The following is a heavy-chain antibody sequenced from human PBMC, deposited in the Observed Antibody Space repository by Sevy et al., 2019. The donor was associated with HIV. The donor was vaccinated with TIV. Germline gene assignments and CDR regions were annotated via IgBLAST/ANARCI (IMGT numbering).Heavy chain of an antibody. Sequence: GGSLRLSCAASEFTFNNAWMSWVRQAPGKGLEWVGRIKSKIDGGTTDYAEPAKDRFTISRDDSKNTLYLQMNSLKTEDTAVYYCTRVSYDSSGYYYKMFDYWGQGTLVTVSS. CDR2: IKSKIDGGTT. V-gene: IGHV3-15*01. CDR1: EFTFNNAW. D-gene: IGHD3-22*01. J-gene: IGHJ4*02. CDR3: TRVSYDSSGYYYKMFDY.